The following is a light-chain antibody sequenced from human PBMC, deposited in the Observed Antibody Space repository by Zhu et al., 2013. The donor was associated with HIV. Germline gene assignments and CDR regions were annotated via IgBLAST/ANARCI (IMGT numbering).Light chain of an antibody. J-gene: IGKJ4*01. Sequence: EIVLTQSPGTLSLSPGERATLSCGASQSVGSTFLAWYQQKPGQAPRLLIYGASSRATGIPDRFTGSGSGTDFTLTISRLEPEDFAMYYCQQYGISPLTFGGGTTVEFK. CDR1: QSVGSTF. V-gene: IGKV3-20*01. CDR2: GAS. CDR3: QQYGISPLT.